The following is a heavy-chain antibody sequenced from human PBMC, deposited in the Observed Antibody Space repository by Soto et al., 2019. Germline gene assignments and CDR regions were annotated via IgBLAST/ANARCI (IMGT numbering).Heavy chain of an antibody. J-gene: IGHJ4*02. CDR2: ISDSGGST. CDR1: GFTFSSYA. CDR3: AKDVVSSSSWYFSFDY. D-gene: IGHD6-13*01. V-gene: IGHV3-23*01. Sequence: EVQLLESGGGLVQPGGSLRLSCAASGFTFSSYAMSWVRQAPGKGLEWVSSISDSGGSTYYADSVKGRFTISRDNSKNTLYLQMDSLRAEDTAVYYCAKDVVSSSSWYFSFDYWGQGTLVTVSS.